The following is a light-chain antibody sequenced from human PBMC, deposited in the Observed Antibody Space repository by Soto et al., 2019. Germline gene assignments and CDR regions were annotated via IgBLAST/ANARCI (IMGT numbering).Light chain of an antibody. CDR1: TGAVTSSHY. CDR2: DTS. V-gene: IGLV7-46*01. J-gene: IGLJ1*01. Sequence: QAVVTQEPSLTVSPGGTVTLTCGSSTGAVTSSHYPYWFQQKPGQAPRTLIYDTSNTHSWAPARFSGSLLGGKAALTLSGAQPEDEADYYCLLFYGGAYVFGTGTQLTVL. CDR3: LLFYGGAYV.